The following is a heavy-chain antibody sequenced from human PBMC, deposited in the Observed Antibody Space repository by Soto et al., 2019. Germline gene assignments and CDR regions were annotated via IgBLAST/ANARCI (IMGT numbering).Heavy chain of an antibody. CDR1: GGSISSYY. V-gene: IGHV4-59*08. CDR3: ARRSMKDYYGSGSYYKLDHYYYYMDV. J-gene: IGHJ6*03. CDR2: IDYGGNT. Sequence: SETLSLTCTVSGGSISSYYWSWIRQPPGKGLEWIGYIDYGGNTNYNPSLGSRVTISVDTSKNQFSLKLSSVTAADTAVYYCARRSMKDYYGSGSYYKLDHYYYYMDVWGKGTTVTVSS. D-gene: IGHD3-10*01.